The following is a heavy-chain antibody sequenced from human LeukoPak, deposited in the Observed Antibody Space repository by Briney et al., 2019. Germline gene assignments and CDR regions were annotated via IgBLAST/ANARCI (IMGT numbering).Heavy chain of an antibody. CDR1: GGSISGYY. V-gene: IGHV4-59*08. Sequence: SETLSLTCTVSGGSISGYYWSWIRQPPGKGPEWIGYILNSGSNNYNPSLKSRVTISVDTSKNQFSLKMNSVTAADPAVYYCARLASSGWSDCDYWGQGTLVTVPS. J-gene: IGHJ4*02. CDR3: ARLASSGWSDCDY. CDR2: ILNSGSN. D-gene: IGHD6-19*01.